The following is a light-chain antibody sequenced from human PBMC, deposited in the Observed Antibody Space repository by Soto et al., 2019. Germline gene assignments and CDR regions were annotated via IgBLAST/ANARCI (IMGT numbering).Light chain of an antibody. CDR1: ESVVSNY. CDR2: DAS. J-gene: IGKJ4*01. CDR3: QQYNNWPPV. V-gene: IGKV3-20*01. Sequence: EIVLTQSPGTLSLSPGERATLSCRATESVVSNYLAWYQLKPGQAPRLLIYDASSRATGIPDRFSGSGSGTDFTLTISRLEPEDFAVYYCQQYNNWPPVFGGGTKVEIK.